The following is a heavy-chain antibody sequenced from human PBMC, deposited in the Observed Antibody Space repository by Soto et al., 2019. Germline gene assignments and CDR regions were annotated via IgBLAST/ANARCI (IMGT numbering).Heavy chain of an antibody. CDR1: GDNFKKNV. Sequence: GASVKVYCKTSGDNFKKNVFTWVRQAPGQGLEWMGGTIPALGKTHYIEKFQGRVTITVDDATRTVYMEVRDLTSEDTAVYYCARGPFRPSAMDVWGQGTTVTVSS. V-gene: IGHV1-69*10. CDR3: ARGPFRPSAMDV. J-gene: IGHJ6*02. D-gene: IGHD3-10*01. CDR2: TIPALGKT.